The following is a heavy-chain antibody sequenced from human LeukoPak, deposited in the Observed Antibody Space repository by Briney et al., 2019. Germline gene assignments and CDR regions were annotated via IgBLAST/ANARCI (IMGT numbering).Heavy chain of an antibody. CDR2: ISYDGTDK. CDR1: GRTFSDSA. Sequence: WGLTLSYPACGRTFSDSAVRCVRQAPSARRDWVAVISYDGTDKYTADSVEARFTLTSDNSKDTVYLQMNSLRAEDTAVYYCARGRYSSTWVCFDYWGQGTLVTVSS. CDR3: ARGRYSSTWVCFDY. V-gene: IGHV3-30*04. D-gene: IGHD6-13*01. J-gene: IGHJ4*02.